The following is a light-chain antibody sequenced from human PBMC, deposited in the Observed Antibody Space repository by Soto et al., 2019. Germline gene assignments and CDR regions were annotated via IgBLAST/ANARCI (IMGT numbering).Light chain of an antibody. V-gene: IGLV2-8*01. CDR1: SSNVGEYNY. CDR3: CSYAARKRRV. J-gene: IGLJ2*01. CDR2: EVN. Sequence: QSALTQPPSASGSPGQSVTISCTGTSSNVGEYNYVSWYQQHPGKAPKLMIYEVNKRPSGVPDRFSGSKSGNTASLTVSGLQAEDEADYCCCSYAARKRRVFGGGTQLTVL.